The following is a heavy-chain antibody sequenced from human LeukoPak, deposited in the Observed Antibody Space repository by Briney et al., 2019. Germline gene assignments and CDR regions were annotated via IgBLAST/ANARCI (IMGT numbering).Heavy chain of an antibody. Sequence: PGGSLRLSCAASGFTFSSYSMNWVRQASGKGLEWVSSISSSSSYIYYADSVKGRFTISRDNAKNSLYLQMNSLRAEDTAVYYCAREHTAMDDYWGQGTLVTVSS. CDR3: AREHTAMDDY. V-gene: IGHV3-21*01. J-gene: IGHJ4*02. CDR2: ISSSSSYI. D-gene: IGHD5-18*01. CDR1: GFTFSSYS.